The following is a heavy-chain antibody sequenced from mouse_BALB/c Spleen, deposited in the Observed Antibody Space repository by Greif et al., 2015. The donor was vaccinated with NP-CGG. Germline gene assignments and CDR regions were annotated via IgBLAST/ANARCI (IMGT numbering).Heavy chain of an antibody. J-gene: IGHJ2*01. V-gene: IGHV5-17*02. CDR3: ARGGYRYDAYYFDY. CDR2: ISSGSSTI. Sequence: EVQLVESGGGLVQPGGSRKLSCAASGFTFSSFGMHWVRQAPEKGLEWVAYISSGSSTIYYADTVKGRFTISRDNPKNTLFLQMTSLRSEDTAMYYCARGGYRYDAYYFDYWGQGTTLTVSS. CDR1: GFTFSSFG. D-gene: IGHD2-14*01.